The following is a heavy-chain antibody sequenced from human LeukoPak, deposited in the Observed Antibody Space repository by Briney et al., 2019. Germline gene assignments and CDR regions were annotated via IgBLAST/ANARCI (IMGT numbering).Heavy chain of an antibody. CDR3: AREHPPHTYYYDSSGYYVDY. J-gene: IGHJ4*02. Sequence: GGSLRLSCAASGFTFSSYAMSWVRQALGKGLEWVSVIYSGGSTYYADSVKGRFTISRDNSKNTLYLQMNSLRAEDTAVYYCAREHPPHTYYYDSSGYYVDYWGQGTLVTVSS. D-gene: IGHD3-22*01. CDR2: IYSGGST. CDR1: GFTFSSYA. V-gene: IGHV3-66*01.